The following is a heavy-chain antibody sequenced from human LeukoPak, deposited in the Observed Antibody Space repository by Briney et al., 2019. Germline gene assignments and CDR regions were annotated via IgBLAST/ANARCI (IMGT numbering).Heavy chain of an antibody. V-gene: IGHV3-23*01. J-gene: IGHJ2*01. Sequence: GSLRLSCAASGFTFSSYAMNWVRQAPGKGLEWVSTISGSDSGTYYADSVKGRFIISRDNSKNTLYLQMNSLRAEDTAVYFCAKDQLGNWYFDIWGRGTLVTVSS. CDR3: AKDQLGNWYFDI. CDR1: GFTFSSYA. CDR2: ISGSDSGT. D-gene: IGHD6-6*01.